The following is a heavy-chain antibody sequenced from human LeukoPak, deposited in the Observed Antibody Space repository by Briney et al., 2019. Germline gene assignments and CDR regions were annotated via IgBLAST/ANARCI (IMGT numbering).Heavy chain of an antibody. CDR2: IYPGDSDT. D-gene: IGHD5-18*01. Sequence: GESPKISCKGSGYSFTSYWIGWVRQMPGKGLEWMGIIYPGDSDTRYSPSFQGQVTISADKSISTAYLQWSSLKASDTAMYYCARFRDTAMVISFDYWRQGTLVTVSS. J-gene: IGHJ4*02. CDR1: GYSFTSYW. V-gene: IGHV5-51*01. CDR3: ARFRDTAMVISFDY.